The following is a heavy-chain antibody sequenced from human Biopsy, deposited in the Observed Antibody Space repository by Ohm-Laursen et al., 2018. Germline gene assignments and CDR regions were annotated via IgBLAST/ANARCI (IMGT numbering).Heavy chain of an antibody. CDR2: IAPLFETT. D-gene: IGHD2-15*01. CDR1: GYTFDIYP. J-gene: IGHJ4*02. CDR3: AKAGQTSGEYVVPRHFDS. V-gene: IGHV1-69*06. Sequence: ASVKVSCKASGYTFDIYPLFWVRQAPGQGFEWMGGIAPLFETTDSAQKFQGRVTITADRSTTTAYIELSGLTSADTAIYYCAKAGQTSGEYVVPRHFDSWGQGTRVTVSS.